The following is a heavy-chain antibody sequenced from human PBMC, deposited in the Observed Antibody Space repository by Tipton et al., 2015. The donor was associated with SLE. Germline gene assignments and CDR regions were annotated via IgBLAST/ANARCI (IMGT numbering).Heavy chain of an antibody. D-gene: IGHD1-26*01. CDR3: ARDSWGETYIYYYMDV. CDR2: ISYDGSNK. V-gene: IGHV3-30-3*01. CDR1: GLTFRNYA. J-gene: IGHJ6*03. Sequence: QVQLVQSGGGVVQPGRSLRLSCAASGLTFRNYAMHWVRQAPGKGLEWVAVISYDGSNKYYADSVKGRFTISRDNSKNTLYLQMNSLRAEDTAVYYCARDSWGETYIYYYMDVWGKGTTVTVSS.